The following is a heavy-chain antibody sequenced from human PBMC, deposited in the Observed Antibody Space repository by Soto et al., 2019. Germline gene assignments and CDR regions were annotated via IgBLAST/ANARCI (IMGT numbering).Heavy chain of an antibody. CDR2: IVPRCGSP. V-gene: IGHV1-69*06. D-gene: IGHD3-16*01. Sequence: QVQLVQSGAEMRKPGSSLRVSCKASGGTFSDFAFSWVRQAPGQVLEWMGGIVPRCGSPNYAKKFGGRVPISADTSTTTVYMEVSSLRFADTAVYFCARVRIHLRLGKYSFNGMDVRGQGTTITVSS. CDR3: ARVRIHLRLGKYSFNGMDV. CDR1: GGTFSDFA. J-gene: IGHJ6*02.